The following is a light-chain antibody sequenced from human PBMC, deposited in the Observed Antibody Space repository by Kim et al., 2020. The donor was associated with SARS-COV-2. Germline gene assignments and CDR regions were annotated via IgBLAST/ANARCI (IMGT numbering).Light chain of an antibody. J-gene: IGKJ5*01. CDR3: QQTYSTPRIT. V-gene: IGKV1-39*01. Sequence: SVVDRVTITCRASHSISNYLDWYQQNPGKAPNLLIQGASNLQSGVPSRFSGSGSGTDFTLTISSLQPEDFATYYCQQTYSTPRITFGQGTRLEIK. CDR2: GAS. CDR1: HSISNY.